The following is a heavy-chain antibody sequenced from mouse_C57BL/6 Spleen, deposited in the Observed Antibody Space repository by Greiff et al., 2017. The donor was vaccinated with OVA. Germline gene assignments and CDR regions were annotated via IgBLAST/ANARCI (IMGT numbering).Heavy chain of an antibody. CDR3: ARCYYGYDGYAMDY. D-gene: IGHD2-2*01. J-gene: IGHJ4*01. V-gene: IGHV1-81*01. CDR2: IYPRSGNT. Sequence: QVQLQQSGAELARPGASVKLSCKASGYTFTSYGISWVKQRTGQGLEWIGEIYPRSGNTYYNEKFKGKATLTADKSSSTAYMELRSLTSEDSAVYFCARCYYGYDGYAMDYWGQGTSVTVSS. CDR1: GYTFTSYG.